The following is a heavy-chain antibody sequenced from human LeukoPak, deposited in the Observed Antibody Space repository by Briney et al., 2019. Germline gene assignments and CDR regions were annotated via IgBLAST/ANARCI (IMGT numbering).Heavy chain of an antibody. V-gene: IGHV4-34*01. CDR2: INHSGST. Sequence: SETLSLTCAVYGGSFSGYYWSWIRQPPGKGLEWIGEINHSGSTNYNPSLKSRVTISVDTSKNQFSLKLSSVTAADTAVYYCAGGRRITMVRARYYFDYWGQGTLVTVSS. CDR1: GGSFSGYY. D-gene: IGHD3-10*01. CDR3: AGGRRITMVRARYYFDY. J-gene: IGHJ4*02.